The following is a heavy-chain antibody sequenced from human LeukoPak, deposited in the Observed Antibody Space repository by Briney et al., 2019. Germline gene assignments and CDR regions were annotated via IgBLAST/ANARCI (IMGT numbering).Heavy chain of an antibody. V-gene: IGHV4-34*01. CDR1: GGSFSGYY. CDR3: ARGGYVDY. J-gene: IGHJ4*02. CDR2: TNHSGST. Sequence: SETLSLTCAVYGGSFSGYYWSWIRQPPGKGLEWIGETNHSGSTNYNSSLKSRVTISVDTSMNQFSLKLSSVTAADTAVYYCARGGYVDYWGQGTLVTVSS.